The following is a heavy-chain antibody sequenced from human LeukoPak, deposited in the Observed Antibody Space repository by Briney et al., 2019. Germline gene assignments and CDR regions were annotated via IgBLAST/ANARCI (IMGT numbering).Heavy chain of an antibody. CDR1: GGSISSGSYY. J-gene: IGHJ3*02. CDR3: ARLPNGWLQLGAFDM. V-gene: IGHV4-39*07. D-gene: IGHD5-24*01. Sequence: SETLSLTCTVSGGSISSGSYYWSWIRQPPGKGLEWIGEINHSGSTTYNPSLKSRVTISVDTSKNQFSLRLSSVTAADTAVYYCARLPNGWLQLGAFDMWGRGTMVTVSS. CDR2: INHSGST.